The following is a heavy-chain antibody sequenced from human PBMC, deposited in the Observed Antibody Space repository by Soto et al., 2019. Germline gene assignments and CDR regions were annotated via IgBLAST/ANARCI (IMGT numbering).Heavy chain of an antibody. J-gene: IGHJ6*03. D-gene: IGHD5-18*01. Sequence: QVQLVQSGAEVKKPGASVKVSCKASGYTFTSYYMHWVRQAPGQGLEWMGIINPSGGSTSHAQKSQGRVSKTRDTTTSTVYMELSSLRSEDTAVYYCARAFPALDTSYYMDVWGKGTTVTVSS. CDR2: INPSGGST. V-gene: IGHV1-46*03. CDR3: ARAFPALDTSYYMDV. CDR1: GYTFTSYY.